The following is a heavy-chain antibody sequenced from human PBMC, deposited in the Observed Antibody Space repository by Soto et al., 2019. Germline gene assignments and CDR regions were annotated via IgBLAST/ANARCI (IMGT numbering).Heavy chain of an antibody. V-gene: IGHV4-59*01. CDR3: ARRYGASFDY. CDR2: IHHSGRT. D-gene: IGHD4-17*01. Sequence: PSETLSLTCTVSCGSISTYYWNWIRQTPGKGLEWIGYIHHSGRTNYNPSLRSRVTISVDTSKNQFSLKLTSVTAADTAVYYCARRYGASFDYWGQGTLVTVSS. J-gene: IGHJ4*02. CDR1: CGSISTYY.